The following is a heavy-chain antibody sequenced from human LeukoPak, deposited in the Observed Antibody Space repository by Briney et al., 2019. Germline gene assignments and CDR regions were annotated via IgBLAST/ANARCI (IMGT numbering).Heavy chain of an antibody. CDR2: IIPIFGTA. Sequence: SVKVSCKASGGTFSSYAISWVRQAPGQGLEWMGGIIPIFGTANYAQKFQGRVTITADESTSTAYMELSSLRSEDTAVYYCAATLFYHDNTGYFYGMDVWGQGTTVTVS. V-gene: IGHV1-69*13. CDR3: AATLFYHDNTGYFYGMDV. CDR1: GGTFSSYA. J-gene: IGHJ6*02. D-gene: IGHD3-22*01.